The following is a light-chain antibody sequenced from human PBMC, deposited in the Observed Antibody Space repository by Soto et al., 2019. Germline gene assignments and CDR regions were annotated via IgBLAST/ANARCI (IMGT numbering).Light chain of an antibody. CDR3: QQYYRART. V-gene: IGKV4-1*01. J-gene: IGKJ1*01. Sequence: DIVMTQFPDSLAVSLSERATINCKSSQSVLYSSNNQNYLAWYQQKPGQPPKLLIYWASTRESGVPDRFSGSGSGTDFTLTISSLQAEDVAVYYCQQYYRARTFGQGTKVEIK. CDR2: WAS. CDR1: QSVLYSSNNQNY.